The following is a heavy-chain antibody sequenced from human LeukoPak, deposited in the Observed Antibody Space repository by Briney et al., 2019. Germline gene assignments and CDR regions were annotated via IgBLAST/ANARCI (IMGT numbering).Heavy chain of an antibody. Sequence: GGSLRLSCAASEFIFSSFWMTWVRQAPGKGLEWVANINQDGSEKYYVDSVKGRFTISRDNAKNSLYLQMNSLGAEDTAVYYCARTLSIIRRFDYWGQGSLVTVSS. J-gene: IGHJ4*02. V-gene: IGHV3-7*04. CDR1: EFIFSSFW. CDR3: ARTLSIIRRFDY. CDR2: INQDGSEK. D-gene: IGHD5-12*01.